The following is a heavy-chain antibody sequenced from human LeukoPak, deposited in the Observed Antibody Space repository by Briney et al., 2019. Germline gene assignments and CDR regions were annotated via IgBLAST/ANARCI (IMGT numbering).Heavy chain of an antibody. CDR1: GYTFTSYG. CDR2: ISAYNGNT. D-gene: IGHD6-6*01. Sequence: ASVKVSCKASGYTFTSYGISWVRQAPGQGLEWMGWISAYNGNTNYAQKLQGRVTMTTDTSTSTAYMELRSLRSDDTAVYYCARVGWYSSSLAPDDYWGQGTLVTVSS. CDR3: ARVGWYSSSLAPDDY. J-gene: IGHJ4*02. V-gene: IGHV1-18*01.